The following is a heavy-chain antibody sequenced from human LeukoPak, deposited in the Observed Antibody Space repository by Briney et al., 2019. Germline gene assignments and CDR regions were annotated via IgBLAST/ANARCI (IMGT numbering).Heavy chain of an antibody. J-gene: IGHJ4*01. V-gene: IGHV3-30*18. CDR2: ISYDGSNK. Sequence: GSLRLSCAASGFTFSSYGMHWVRQAPGKGLEWVAVISYDGSNKYYADSVKGRFTISRDNSKNTLYLQMNSLRAEDTAVYYCSKVCTSGWYTLSPLGYWGQEPWSPSPQ. CDR3: SKVCTSGWYTLSPLGY. CDR1: GFTFSSYG. D-gene: IGHD6-19*01.